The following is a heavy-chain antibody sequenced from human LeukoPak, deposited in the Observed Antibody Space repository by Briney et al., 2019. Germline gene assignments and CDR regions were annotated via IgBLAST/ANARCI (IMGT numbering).Heavy chain of an antibody. D-gene: IGHD2-2*01. CDR1: GGSFSGYY. CDR3: AGEGSYAGGGAFDI. J-gene: IGHJ3*02. V-gene: IGHV4-4*07. CDR2: IYTSGST. Sequence: PSETLSLTCAVYGGSFSGYYWSWIRQPAGKGLEWIGRIYTSGSTNYNPSLKGRVTMSVDTSKNQFSLKLSSVTAADTAVYYCAGEGSYAGGGAFDIWGQGTMVTVSS.